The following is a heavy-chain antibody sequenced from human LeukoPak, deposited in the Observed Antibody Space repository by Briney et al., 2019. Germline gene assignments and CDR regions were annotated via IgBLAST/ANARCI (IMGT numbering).Heavy chain of an antibody. CDR3: ARHHYGGDY. CDR2: ISGSGSII. J-gene: IGHJ4*02. V-gene: IGHV3-48*03. Sequence: GGSLRLSCAASGFTFSSYEMNGVRQAPGKGLEWVSYISGSGSIIYYGDSVKGRFTISRGNAKNSLYLQMNSLRAEDTAVYYCARHHYGGDYWGQGTPVTVSS. D-gene: IGHD4-17*01. CDR1: GFTFSSYE.